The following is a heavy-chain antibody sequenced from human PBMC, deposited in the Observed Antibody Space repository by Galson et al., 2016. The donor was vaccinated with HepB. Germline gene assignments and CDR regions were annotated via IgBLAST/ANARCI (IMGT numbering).Heavy chain of an antibody. V-gene: IGHV3-13*01. Sequence: SLRLSCAASGFTFSTYELHWVRQTSGIGLEWVSSITTSGDTYYAGSVKGRFTISRENVKSTLYLQMNSLGVEDTAAYYCTRLNRYGAPRGGGLDVWGQGTTVTVSS. J-gene: IGHJ6*02. CDR2: ITTSGDT. D-gene: IGHD4-17*01. CDR3: TRLNRYGAPRGGGLDV. CDR1: GFTFSTYE.